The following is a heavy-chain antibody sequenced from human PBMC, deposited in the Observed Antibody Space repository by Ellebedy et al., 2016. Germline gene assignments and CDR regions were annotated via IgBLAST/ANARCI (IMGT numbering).Heavy chain of an antibody. D-gene: IGHD1-14*01. CDR2: ISSSSSYI. CDR3: ATLGIISPRTIPETLRTEAFYYGMDV. J-gene: IGHJ6*02. Sequence: GGSLRLSCAASAFTFSTYAMHWVRQAPGRGLEWVSSISSSSSYIYYADSVKGRFTISRDNAKNSLYLQMNSLRAEDTAVYYCATLGIISPRTIPETLRTEAFYYGMDVWGQGTTVTVSS. V-gene: IGHV3-21*01. CDR1: AFTFSTYA.